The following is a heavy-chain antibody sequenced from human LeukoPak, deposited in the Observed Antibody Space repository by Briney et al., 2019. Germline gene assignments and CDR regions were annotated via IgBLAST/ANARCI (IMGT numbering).Heavy chain of an antibody. V-gene: IGHV4-4*09. J-gene: IGHJ6*03. CDR3: ARQVDYYYYMDV. CDR1: GGSISSYY. Sequence: SETLSLTCTVSGGSISSYYWSWIRQPPGKGLEWIGYIYTSGSTNYNPSLKSRVTISVDTSKNQFSLKLSSVTAADTAVYYCARQVDYYYYMDVWGKGTTVTVS. CDR2: IYTSGST.